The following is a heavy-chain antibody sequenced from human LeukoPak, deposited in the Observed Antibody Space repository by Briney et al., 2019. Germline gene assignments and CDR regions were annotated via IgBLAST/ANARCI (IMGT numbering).Heavy chain of an antibody. D-gene: IGHD6-6*01. J-gene: IGHJ4*02. CDR1: GFTFSSYS. CDR2: ISSSSSYI. CDR3: ARGGSSSSSDFDY. V-gene: IGHV3-21*01. Sequence: GGSLRLSCAAFGFTFSSYSMNWVRQAPGKGLEWVSSISSSSSYIYYADSVKGRFTISRDNAKNSLYLQMNSLRAEDTAVYYCARGGSSSSSDFDYWGQGTLVTVSS.